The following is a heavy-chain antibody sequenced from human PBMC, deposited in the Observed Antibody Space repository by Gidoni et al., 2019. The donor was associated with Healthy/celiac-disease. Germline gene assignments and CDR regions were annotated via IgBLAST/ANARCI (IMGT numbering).Heavy chain of an antibody. CDR1: GYTFTSYD. Sequence: QVQLVQSGAEVKKPGASVKVSCKASGYTFTSYDMHWVRQAPGQRLEWMGWINAGNGNTKYSQKFQGRVTITRDTSVSTAYMELSSLRSEDTVVYYCARDSHYDFLSGHDYWGQGTLVTVSS. J-gene: IGHJ4*02. CDR2: INAGNGNT. CDR3: ARDSHYDFLSGHDY. D-gene: IGHD3-3*01. V-gene: IGHV1-3*01.